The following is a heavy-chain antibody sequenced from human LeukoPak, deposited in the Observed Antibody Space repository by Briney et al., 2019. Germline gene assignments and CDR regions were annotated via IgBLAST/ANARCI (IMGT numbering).Heavy chain of an antibody. D-gene: IGHD3-10*01. V-gene: IGHV4-34*01. CDR3: ARGRSVAPLDY. CDR1: GGSFSAYY. J-gene: IGHJ4*02. Sequence: SETLYLTCAVYGGSFSAYYWSGIRQPPGKGLEWIGEINHSGSTNYNPSLKSRVTISVDTSKNQFSLKLSSVTAADTAVYYCARGRSVAPLDYWGQGTLVTVSS. CDR2: INHSGST.